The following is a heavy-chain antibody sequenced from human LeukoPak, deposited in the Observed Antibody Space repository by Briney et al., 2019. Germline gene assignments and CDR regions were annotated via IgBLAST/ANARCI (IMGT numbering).Heavy chain of an antibody. CDR1: GFTFSSYS. Sequence: GGSLRLSCAASGFTFSSYSMNWVRQAPGKGLEWVSYISSSSSTIYYADSVKGRFTISRDNAKNSLYLQMNNLRAEDTALYYCARGSGYSGNGGLDYWGQGTLVSVSS. D-gene: IGHD5-12*01. CDR2: ISSSSSTI. J-gene: IGHJ4*02. CDR3: ARGSGYSGNGGLDY. V-gene: IGHV3-48*01.